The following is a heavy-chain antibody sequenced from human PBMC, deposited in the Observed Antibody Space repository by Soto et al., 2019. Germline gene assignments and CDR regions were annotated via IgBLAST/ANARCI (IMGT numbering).Heavy chain of an antibody. CDR1: GFTFSSYS. CDR2: ISSTSIYI. CDR3: ATGQLSLLNYDY. Sequence: GGSLRLSCAASGFTFSSYSMNWVRQAPGQGLEWVSTISSTSIYIYYAASVRGRFTISRDNAKNSLYLQMNSLRAEDTAVYFCATGQLSLLNYDYWGQGTLVTVSS. D-gene: IGHD1-1*01. V-gene: IGHV3-21*01. J-gene: IGHJ4*02.